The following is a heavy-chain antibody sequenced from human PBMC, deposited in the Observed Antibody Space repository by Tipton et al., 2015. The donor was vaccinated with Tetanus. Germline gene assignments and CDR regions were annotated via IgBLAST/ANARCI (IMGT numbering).Heavy chain of an antibody. Sequence: QLVQSGAEVKRPGASVRVSCKASGYTFTGNYIHWVRRAPGQGLEWMGWMKPNSGSTGYAQKFRGRVTMTRDTSINTAYMELSDLRSEDTGVYYCARTLRGTTRVGFQYLSYYRMDVWGQGTTITVSS. J-gene: IGHJ6*02. V-gene: IGHV1-8*02. CDR3: ARTLRGTTRVGFQYLSYYRMDV. CDR2: MKPNSGST. CDR1: GYTFTGNY. D-gene: IGHD4-17*01.